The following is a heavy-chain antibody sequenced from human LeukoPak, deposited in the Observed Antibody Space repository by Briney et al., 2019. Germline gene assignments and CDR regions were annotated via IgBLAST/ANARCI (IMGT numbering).Heavy chain of an antibody. CDR2: ISSSSSYI. V-gene: IGHV3-21*01. CDR1: GFTFSSYS. D-gene: IGHD4-17*01. Sequence: GGSLRLSCAASGFTFSSYSMNWVRQAPGKGLEWVSSISSSSSYIYYADSVKGRFTISRDNAKNSLYLQMNSLRAEDTAVYYCARGRSTVTTFNFGYWGQGTLVTVSS. J-gene: IGHJ4*02. CDR3: ARGRSTVTTFNFGY.